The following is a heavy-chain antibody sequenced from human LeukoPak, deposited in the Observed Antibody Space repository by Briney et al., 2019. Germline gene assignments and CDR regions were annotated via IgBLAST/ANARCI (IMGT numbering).Heavy chain of an antibody. Sequence: GGSLRLSCAASGFTFSNHEMNWGRPAPGEGVEWISYIRAASRAIFCADTVNGRFTISRDNAKNSLYLQMNSLRVEDTAVYYCAGDRYDQGGDAIDMWGQGTMVTVSS. D-gene: IGHD3-3*01. CDR3: AGDRYDQGGDAIDM. V-gene: IGHV3-48*03. CDR1: GFTFSNHE. J-gene: IGHJ3*02. CDR2: IRAASRAI.